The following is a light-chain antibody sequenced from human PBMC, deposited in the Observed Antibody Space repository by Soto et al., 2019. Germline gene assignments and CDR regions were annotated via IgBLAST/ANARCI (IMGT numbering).Light chain of an antibody. CDR1: QSISSY. CDR2: AAS. J-gene: IGKJ1*01. Sequence: DIQMTHSPSSLCASGGDIVTITVRASQSISSYLNWYQQKPGRAPKLLIYAASSLQSGVPSRFSGSGSGTDFTLTISSLQPEDVATYYCQQANSFPRTFGQGTKVDIK. CDR3: QQANSFPRT. V-gene: IGKV1-39*01.